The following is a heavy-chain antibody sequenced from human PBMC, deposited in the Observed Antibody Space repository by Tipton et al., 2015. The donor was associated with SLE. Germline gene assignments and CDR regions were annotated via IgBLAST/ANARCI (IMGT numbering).Heavy chain of an antibody. V-gene: IGHV4-59*01. D-gene: IGHD6-13*01. CDR1: GGSISSYY. CDR3: AGGGYSSSWDY. Sequence: LRLSCTVSGGSISSYYWSWIRQPPGKGLEWIAYIHYSGSTNYNPSLKSRVTISVDTSKNQFSLKLSSVTAADTAVYYCAGGGYSSSWDYWGQGTLVTVSS. J-gene: IGHJ4*02. CDR2: IHYSGST.